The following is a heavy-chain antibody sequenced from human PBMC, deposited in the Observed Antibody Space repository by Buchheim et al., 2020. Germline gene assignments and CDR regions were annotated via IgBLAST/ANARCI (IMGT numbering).Heavy chain of an antibody. CDR1: GYTFTEYW. J-gene: IGHJ4*02. CDR3: VRGSGYCTNTRCYLFDY. Sequence: EVQLVQSGAEVKKPGESLKISCNGSGYTFTEYWIGWVRQMPGKGLEWMGMIFPRDSDMRWSPSFQGQVTISVDKSVSSAYLQWSSLKASDSAMYYCVRGSGYCTNTRCYLFDYWGQGTL. CDR2: IFPRDSDM. D-gene: IGHD2-2*01. V-gene: IGHV5-51*01.